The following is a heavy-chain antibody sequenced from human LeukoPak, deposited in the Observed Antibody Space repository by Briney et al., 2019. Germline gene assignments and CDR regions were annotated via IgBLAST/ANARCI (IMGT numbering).Heavy chain of an antibody. D-gene: IGHD3-10*01. Sequence: GESLKISCKGSGYSFTNYWIGWVRQMPGKGLEWMGIIYPGDSDTRYSPSFQGQVTISADKSTSTAYVQWSSLKASDCAMYYCAASTYGSGSYVAFDSWGQGTLVTVSS. CDR3: AASTYGSGSYVAFDS. CDR1: GYSFTNYW. V-gene: IGHV5-51*01. CDR2: IYPGDSDT. J-gene: IGHJ4*02.